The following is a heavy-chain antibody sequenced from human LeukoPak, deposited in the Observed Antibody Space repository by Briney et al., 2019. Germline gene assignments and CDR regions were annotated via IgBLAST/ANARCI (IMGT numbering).Heavy chain of an antibody. Sequence: PGGSLRLSCAASGFNFNNFAMSWVRQAPGKGPEWLSAMTGHADTAYYAESVKGRFTISRDYSKSMVYLQMNSLRVEDTAIYYCAKGAEIDHWGQGTLVTVSS. V-gene: IGHV3-23*01. CDR1: GFNFNNFA. CDR2: MTGHADTA. CDR3: AKGAEIDH. J-gene: IGHJ4*02.